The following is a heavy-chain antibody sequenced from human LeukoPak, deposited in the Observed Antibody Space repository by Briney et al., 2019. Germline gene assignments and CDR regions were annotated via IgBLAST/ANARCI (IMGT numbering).Heavy chain of an antibody. CDR2: INPNSGGT. J-gene: IGHJ4*02. CDR1: GYTFTGYY. Sequence: ASVKVSCKASGYTFTGYYMHWVRQAPGQGLEWMGWINPNSGGTNYAQKFQGRVTMTRDTSIRTAYLELRRLRSDDTAVYYCARDPGSSWYSDSWGQGTLVTVSS. D-gene: IGHD6-13*01. V-gene: IGHV1-2*02. CDR3: ARDPGSSWYSDS.